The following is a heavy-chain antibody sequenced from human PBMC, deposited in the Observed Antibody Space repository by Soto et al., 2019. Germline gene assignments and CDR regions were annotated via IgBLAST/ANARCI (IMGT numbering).Heavy chain of an antibody. CDR2: IIPIFGTA. D-gene: IGHD3-3*01. J-gene: IGHJ6*02. CDR1: GGPLISYA. Sequence: SVKVSCTASGGPLISYASIWVRQAPGQGLEWMGGIIPIFGTANYAQKFQGRVTITADKSTSTAYMELSSLRSEDTAVYYCARMIGITIFGVVMDVWGQGTTVTVSS. CDR3: ARMIGITIFGVVMDV. V-gene: IGHV1-69*06.